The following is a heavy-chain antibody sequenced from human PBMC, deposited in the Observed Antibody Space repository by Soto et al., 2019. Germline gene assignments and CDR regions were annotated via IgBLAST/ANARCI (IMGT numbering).Heavy chain of an antibody. V-gene: IGHV3-9*01. CDR3: ARDRYCTNGVCYYYYYGMDV. D-gene: IGHD2-8*01. Sequence: EVQLVESGGGLVQPGRSLRLSCAASGFTFDDYAMHWVRQAPGKGLEWVSGISWNSGSIGYADSVKGRFTISRDNAKNSLYLQMNSLRAEDTAVYYCARDRYCTNGVCYYYYYGMDVWGQGTTVTVSS. CDR2: ISWNSGSI. J-gene: IGHJ6*02. CDR1: GFTFDDYA.